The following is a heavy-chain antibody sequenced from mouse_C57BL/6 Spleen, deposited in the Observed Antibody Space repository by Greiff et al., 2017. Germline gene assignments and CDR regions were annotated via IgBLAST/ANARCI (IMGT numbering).Heavy chain of an antibody. CDR1: GYTFTDYE. V-gene: IGHV1-15*01. CDR2: IDPETGGT. J-gene: IGHJ2*01. CDR3: TRHLRW. Sequence: VQLVESGAELVRPGASVTLSCKASGYTFTDYEMHWVKQTPVHGLEWIGAIDPETGGTDYNQKFKGKAILTADKSSSTAYMELRSLTSEDSAVYYCTRHLRWWGQGTTLTVSS.